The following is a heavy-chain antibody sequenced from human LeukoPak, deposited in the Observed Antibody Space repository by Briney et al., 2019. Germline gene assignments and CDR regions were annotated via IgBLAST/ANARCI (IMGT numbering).Heavy chain of an antibody. CDR3: ARGGYGSGILNWFDP. CDR2: INPSGGTT. CDR1: GYTFNNYY. J-gene: IGHJ5*02. V-gene: IGHV1-46*02. Sequence: ASVTVSCKASGYTFNNYYIHWARQAPGQGLEWMGIINPSGGTTSSAPKFRGRVTMTRDTSTSTVYMELSSLTSEDTAIYYCARGGYGSGILNWFDPWGQGTLVTVSS. D-gene: IGHD3-10*01.